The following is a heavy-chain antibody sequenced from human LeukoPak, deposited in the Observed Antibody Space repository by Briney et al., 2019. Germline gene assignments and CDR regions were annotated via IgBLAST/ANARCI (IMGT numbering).Heavy chain of an antibody. CDR3: AWTRYWTNGIRPSFDY. CDR2: INPNSGGT. J-gene: IGHJ4*02. V-gene: IGHV1-2*02. CDR1: GYTFTGYY. D-gene: IGHD2-8*01. Sequence: ASVKVSCKASGYTFTGYYMHGVRQAPGQGLEWVGWINPNSGGTDYAQEFQGRVTMTRETSISTACMELSRLRSGDTAVYYCAWTRYWTNGIRPSFDYCGQGTLVTVHS.